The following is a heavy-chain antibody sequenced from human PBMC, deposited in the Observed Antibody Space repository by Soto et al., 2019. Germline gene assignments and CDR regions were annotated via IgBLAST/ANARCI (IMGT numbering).Heavy chain of an antibody. Sequence: QITLKESGPTLVKPTQTLTLTCTFSGFSLSTSGVGVGWIRQPPGKALEWLALIYWDDDKRYSPSLKSRLTIPKDTSKNQVVLTMTDMDPGDTATYYCAHSRFAPLRGGDLSYYMDVWGKGTTVTVS. D-gene: IGHD2-21*02. CDR2: IYWDDDK. J-gene: IGHJ6*03. V-gene: IGHV2-5*02. CDR1: GFSLSTSGVG. CDR3: AHSRFAPLRGGDLSYYMDV.